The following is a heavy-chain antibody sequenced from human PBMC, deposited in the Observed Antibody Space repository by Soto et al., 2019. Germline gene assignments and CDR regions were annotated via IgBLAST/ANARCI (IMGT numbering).Heavy chain of an antibody. Sequence: ASVKVSCKASGYTFTGYYMHWVRQAPGQGLEWMGWINPNSGGTNYAQKFQGWVTTTRDTSISTAYMELSRLRSDDTAVYYCATTPSYDAFDIWCQGTMVTVS. CDR2: INPNSGGT. V-gene: IGHV1-2*04. CDR1: GYTFTGYY. CDR3: ATTPSYDAFDI. J-gene: IGHJ3*02.